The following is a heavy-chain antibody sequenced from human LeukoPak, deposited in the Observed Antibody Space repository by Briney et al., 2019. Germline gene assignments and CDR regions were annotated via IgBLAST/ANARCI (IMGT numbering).Heavy chain of an antibody. CDR2: IFYNGNT. V-gene: IGHV4-61*08. CDR1: GGSISSGGYY. J-gene: IGHJ6*03. CDR3: ARGGYYYLDV. Sequence: PSQTLSLTCTVSGGSISSGGYYWSWIRQSPGKGLEWIAYIFYNGNTKYNPSLRSRVTISIDTSRNQFSLNLNSVTAADTAVYYCARGGYYYLDVWGKGTTVTVSS.